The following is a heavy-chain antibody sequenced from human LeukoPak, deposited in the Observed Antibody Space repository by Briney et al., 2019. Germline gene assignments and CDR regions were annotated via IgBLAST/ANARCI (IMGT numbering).Heavy chain of an antibody. CDR2: IRYDGSNK. V-gene: IGHV3-30*02. D-gene: IGHD6-6*01. J-gene: IGHJ4*02. Sequence: GGSLRLSCAASGFTFSTYGMHWVRQAPGKGLEWVAFIRYDGSNKYYADSVKGRFTISRDNSKNTLYLQMNSLRAEDTAVYYCAKFGPIEYSSSALYFDYWGQGTLVTVSS. CDR1: GFTFSTYG. CDR3: AKFGPIEYSSSALYFDY.